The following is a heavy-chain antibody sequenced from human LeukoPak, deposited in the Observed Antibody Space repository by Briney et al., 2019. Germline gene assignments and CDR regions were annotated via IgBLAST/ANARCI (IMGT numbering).Heavy chain of an antibody. CDR2: ISSSGSTI. J-gene: IGHJ4*02. D-gene: IGHD5-18*01. CDR1: GFTFSSYE. Sequence: GGSLRLSCAASGFTFSSYEMNWVRQAPGKGLEWVSYISSSGSTIYYADSVKGRFAISRDNAKNSLYLQMNSLRAGDTAVYYCARDPQLWAPFVFDYWGQGTLVTVSS. CDR3: ARDPQLWAPFVFDY. V-gene: IGHV3-48*03.